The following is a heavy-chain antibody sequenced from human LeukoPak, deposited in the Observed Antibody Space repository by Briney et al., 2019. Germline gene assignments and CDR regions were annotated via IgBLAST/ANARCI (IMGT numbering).Heavy chain of an antibody. Sequence: SGGSLRLSCAASGFTFIDYYMHWVRQVIGKGLEWVSAIGIRGDTHYSGSVKGRFTISRENAESSLYLQMNSLRAEDTAVYYCARGGIQVSGIDEFDYWGQGALVTVSS. CDR3: ARGGIQVSGIDEFDY. D-gene: IGHD6-19*01. CDR2: IGIRGDT. CDR1: GFTFIDYY. V-gene: IGHV3-13*01. J-gene: IGHJ4*02.